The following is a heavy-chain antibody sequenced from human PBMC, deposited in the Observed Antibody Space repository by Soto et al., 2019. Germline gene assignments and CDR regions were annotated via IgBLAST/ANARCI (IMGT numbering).Heavy chain of an antibody. J-gene: IGHJ6*02. CDR3: AKGLAYCGGDCPSYYGMDV. V-gene: IGHV3-23*01. CDR1: GFTFSCYA. D-gene: IGHD2-21*02. CDR2: ISGSGGST. Sequence: GSLRLSCAASGFTFSCYAMSWVRQAPGKGLEWVSAISGSGGSTYYADSVKGRFTISRGNSKNTLYLQMNSLRAEDTAVYYCAKGLAYCGGDCPSYYGMDVWGQGTTVTVSS.